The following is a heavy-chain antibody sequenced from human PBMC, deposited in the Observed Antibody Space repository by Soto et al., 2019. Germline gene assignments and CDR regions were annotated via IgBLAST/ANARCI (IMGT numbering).Heavy chain of an antibody. V-gene: IGHV4-30-2*01. CDR2: IYHSGST. CDR1: GGSISSGGYS. CDR3: ARRAARHYYYGMDV. D-gene: IGHD6-6*01. Sequence: SETLSLTCAVSGGSISSGGYSWSWIRQPPGKGLEWIGYIYHSGSTYYNPSLKSRVTISVDRSKNQFSLKLSSVTAADTAVYYCARRAARHYYYGMDVWGQGTTVTVSS. J-gene: IGHJ6*02.